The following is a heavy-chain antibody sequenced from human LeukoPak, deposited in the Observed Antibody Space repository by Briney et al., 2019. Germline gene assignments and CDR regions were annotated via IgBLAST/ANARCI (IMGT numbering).Heavy chain of an antibody. CDR3: ARDAGIAAAGDAFDI. V-gene: IGHV3-21*01. J-gene: IGHJ3*02. Sequence: GGSLRLSCAASGFTFSSYSMNWVRQAPGKGLEWVSSISSSSSYIYCADSVKGRFTISRDNAKNSLYLQMNSLRAEDTAVYYCARDAGIAAAGDAFDIWGQGTMVTVSS. CDR2: ISSSSSYI. CDR1: GFTFSSYS. D-gene: IGHD6-13*01.